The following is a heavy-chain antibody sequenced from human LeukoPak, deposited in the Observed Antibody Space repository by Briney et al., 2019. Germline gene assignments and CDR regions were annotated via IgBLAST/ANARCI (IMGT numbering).Heavy chain of an antibody. V-gene: IGHV4-59*01. CDR3: ARRRYYDSTGYNPSYYFDS. Sequence: SGTLSLACTVSGDSIIGYYWSWIRQSPGKRLEWIGYIYNTVDTTYNPSLESRITISLDMSNKRFSLRLSSVTAADTAVYYCARRRYYDSTGYNPSYYFDSWGQGILVTVSS. J-gene: IGHJ4*03. CDR2: IYNTVDT. CDR1: GDSIIGYY. D-gene: IGHD3-22*01.